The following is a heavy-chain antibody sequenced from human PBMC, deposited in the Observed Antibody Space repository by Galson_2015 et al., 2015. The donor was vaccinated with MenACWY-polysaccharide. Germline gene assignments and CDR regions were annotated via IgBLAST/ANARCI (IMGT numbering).Heavy chain of an antibody. J-gene: IGHJ4*02. Sequence: SETLSLTCTVSGGSISRSSHYWGWIRQPPGKGLEWTGTVDYTGTTYYNPSLKGRVAISVDTSKNQFSLKLSSVTAADTAMYYCARAGRTDPLAVGYGWGFDYWGQGTLVTVSS. CDR1: GGSISRSSHY. D-gene: IGHD3-10*01. CDR2: VDYTGTT. V-gene: IGHV4-39*07. CDR3: ARAGRTDPLAVGYGWGFDY.